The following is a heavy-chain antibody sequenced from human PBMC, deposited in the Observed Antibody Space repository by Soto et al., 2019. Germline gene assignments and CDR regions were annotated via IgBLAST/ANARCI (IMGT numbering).Heavy chain of an antibody. CDR1: GGTFSNHA. J-gene: IGHJ6*02. Sequence: SVKVSCKASGGTFSNHAISWVRQAPGQGLEWVGGIIPMFPTADYAQRFQGRVTITADDSTTTVYMELSGLRSEDTAMYYCARDDATYCGGDCYRYFYYGMDVWGQGTTVTV. CDR3: ARDDATYCGGDCYRYFYYGMDV. V-gene: IGHV1-69*13. D-gene: IGHD2-21*02. CDR2: IIPMFPTA.